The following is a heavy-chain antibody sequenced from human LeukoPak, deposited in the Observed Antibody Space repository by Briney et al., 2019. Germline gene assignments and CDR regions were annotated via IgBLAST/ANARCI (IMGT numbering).Heavy chain of an antibody. V-gene: IGHV3-53*01. CDR2: INSGGYT. Sequence: GRSLRLSCAASGFTVSDNYLSWVRQAPGKGLQWVSFINSGGYTSYADSVKGRFTISRDNSKNTLYLQLNNLRADDTAVYYCARRPVNAYSFDSWGQGTLATVSS. CDR1: GFTVSDNY. J-gene: IGHJ4*02. CDR3: ARRPVNAYSFDS. D-gene: IGHD3-16*01.